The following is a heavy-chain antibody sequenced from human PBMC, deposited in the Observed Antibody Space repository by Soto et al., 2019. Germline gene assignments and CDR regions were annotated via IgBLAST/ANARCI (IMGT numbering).Heavy chain of an antibody. V-gene: IGHV3-15*01. Sequence: GGSLRLSCAASGFSFRNAWMSWVRQAPGKGLEWVGHIKSQGDGGTRDYAAPVKGRFTISRDDSKNTLFLQMNSLKNEDTAVYFCTTDLQAYCDGTTCYAGNYYYDDMDVWGQGTTVTVSS. CDR3: TTDLQAYCDGTTCYAGNYYYDDMDV. CDR2: IKSQGDGGTR. J-gene: IGHJ6*02. D-gene: IGHD2-2*01. CDR1: GFSFRNAW.